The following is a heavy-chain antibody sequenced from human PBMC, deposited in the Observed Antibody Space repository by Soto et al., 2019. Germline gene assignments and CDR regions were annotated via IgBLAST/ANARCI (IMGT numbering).Heavy chain of an antibody. J-gene: IGHJ5*02. CDR2: ISAYNGNT. V-gene: IGHV1-18*01. Sequence: QVQLVQSGAEVKKPGASVKVSCKASGYTFTNYGISWVRQAPGQGLEWMGWISAYNGNTNYAQKLQGRATITSDTPPTTTYMELRSLRSDDTAVYFCARTMGATIRWFDPWGQGTLVTVSS. CDR3: ARTMGATIRWFDP. CDR1: GYTFTNYG. D-gene: IGHD1-26*01.